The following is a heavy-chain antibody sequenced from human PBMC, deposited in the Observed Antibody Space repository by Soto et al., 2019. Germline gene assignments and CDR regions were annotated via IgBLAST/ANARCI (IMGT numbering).Heavy chain of an antibody. D-gene: IGHD3-22*01. CDR3: ARIRKDYDSSAYYPWFDP. Sequence: ESGPTLVNPTETLALTCTVSGFSLSNAAMGVSWIRQPPGKALEWLAHIFSNDEKSYSTSVKSRVSISKDTSKSQVVLILTNVDPVDTATYYCARIRKDYDSSAYYPWFDPWGQGTLVTVSS. CDR1: GFSLSNAAMG. J-gene: IGHJ5*02. CDR2: IFSNDEK. V-gene: IGHV2-26*01.